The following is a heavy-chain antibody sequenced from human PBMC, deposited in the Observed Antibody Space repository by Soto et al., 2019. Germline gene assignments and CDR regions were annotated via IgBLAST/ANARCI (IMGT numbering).Heavy chain of an antibody. CDR2: IYSGGST. Sequence: QLVESGGGLVQPGGSLRLSCAASGFSVSNNYMKWVRQAPGKGLEWVSLIYSGGSTYYADSVKGRFTISRHNSKNTPFLQMNSLRVEDTAVYYCARDRGYRWGQGTMVRVSS. J-gene: IGHJ3*01. D-gene: IGHD5-12*01. CDR3: ARDRGYR. V-gene: IGHV3-66*01. CDR1: GFSVSNNY.